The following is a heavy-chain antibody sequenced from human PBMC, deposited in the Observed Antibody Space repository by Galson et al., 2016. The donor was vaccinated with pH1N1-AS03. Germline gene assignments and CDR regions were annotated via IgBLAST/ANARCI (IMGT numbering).Heavy chain of an antibody. D-gene: IGHD6-6*01. Sequence: SLRLSCAASGFTFSSYNMNWVRQAPGKGLEWVSSTTSDSGYIDYGDSVKGRFTISRDNAKNSLFLQMNSLRAEDTAVYYCAVSPSVKAPPYYWGQGTLVTVSS. CDR2: TTSDSGYI. V-gene: IGHV3-21*06. CDR1: GFTFSSYN. CDR3: AVSPSVKAPPYY. J-gene: IGHJ4*02.